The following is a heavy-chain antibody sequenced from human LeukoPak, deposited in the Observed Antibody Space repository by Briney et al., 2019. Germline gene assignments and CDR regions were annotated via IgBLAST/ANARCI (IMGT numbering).Heavy chain of an antibody. CDR3: ARQKVGSTTIFDC. CDR2: ISRSGSTK. V-gene: IGHV3-11*04. Sequence: GGSLRLSCAAPGFTFSDYNMRWIRQAPGKGLEWVSSISRSGSTKYYADSVKGRFTISRDNAKNSLFLQMNSLRAEDTAVYYCARQKVGSTTIFDCWGQGTLVTVSS. J-gene: IGHJ4*02. CDR1: GFTFSDYN. D-gene: IGHD1-26*01.